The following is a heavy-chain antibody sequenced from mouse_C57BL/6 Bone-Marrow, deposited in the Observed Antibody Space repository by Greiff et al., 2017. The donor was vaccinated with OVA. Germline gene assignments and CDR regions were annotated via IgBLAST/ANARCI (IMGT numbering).Heavy chain of an antibody. Sequence: VHVKQSGAELVRPGSSVKMSCKTSGYTFTSYGINWVKQRPGQGLEWIGYIYIGNGYTEYNEKFKGKATLTSDTSSSTAYMQLSSLTSEDSAIYFCASSVVATYWYFDVWGTGTTVTVAS. V-gene: IGHV1-58*01. CDR3: ASSVVATYWYFDV. J-gene: IGHJ1*03. CDR1: GYTFTSYG. D-gene: IGHD1-1*01. CDR2: IYIGNGYT.